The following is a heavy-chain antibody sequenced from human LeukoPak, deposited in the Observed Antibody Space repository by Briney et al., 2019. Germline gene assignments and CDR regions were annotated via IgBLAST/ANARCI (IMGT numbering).Heavy chain of an antibody. Sequence: KPGESLKISCKGSGYSFTSYWIGWVRQLPGKGLEWMGIIYPGDSDTRYSPSFQGQVTISADKSISTASLQWSSLKASDTAMYYCARLNPDVVVVAATLHNWFDPWGQGTLVTVSS. CDR2: IYPGDSDT. CDR3: ARLNPDVVVVAATLHNWFDP. D-gene: IGHD2-15*01. CDR1: GYSFTSYW. J-gene: IGHJ5*02. V-gene: IGHV5-51*01.